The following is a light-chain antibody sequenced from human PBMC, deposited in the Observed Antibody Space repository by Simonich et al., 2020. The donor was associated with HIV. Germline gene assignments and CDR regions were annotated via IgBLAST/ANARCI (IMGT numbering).Light chain of an antibody. J-gene: IGKJ4*01. V-gene: IGKV1-33*01. CDR2: DAS. CDR1: QDISDL. Sequence: DIQMPQSPSSLSASVGDRVTITCPASQDISDLLNWYQQKPGKAPKLLIYDASNLEEGVPARFRGRGSGTDFTFTSSRLQPEDIATYYCQEYDNILALTFGGGTKVEIK. CDR3: QEYDNILALT.